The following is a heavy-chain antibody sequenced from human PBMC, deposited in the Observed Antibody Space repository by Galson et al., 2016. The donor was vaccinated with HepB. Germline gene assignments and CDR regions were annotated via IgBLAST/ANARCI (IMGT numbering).Heavy chain of an antibody. CDR1: GFLFRGYG. CDR2: DSMDGRRK. Sequence: SLRLSCAGSGFLFRGYGMHWVRQAPGKGPEWVAADSMDGRRKFYSDSVRGRFTISRDNSNNMLFLQMDSLRPDDTAVYYCAKRHEFCPPVGCSVDYRGQGTLVSVSS. CDR3: AKRHEFCPPVGCSVDY. V-gene: IGHV3-30*18. J-gene: IGHJ4*02. D-gene: IGHD3-10*02.